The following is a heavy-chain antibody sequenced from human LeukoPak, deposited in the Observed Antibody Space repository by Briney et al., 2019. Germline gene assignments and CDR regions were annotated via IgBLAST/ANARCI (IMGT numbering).Heavy chain of an antibody. J-gene: IGHJ5*02. V-gene: IGHV4-59*09. D-gene: IGHD2-2*01. CDR2: IYYSGST. Sequence: YIYYSGSTNYNPSLKSRVTISVDTSKNQFSLKLSSVTAADTAVYYCARGPVVVVPAAWFDPWGQGTLVTVSS. CDR3: ARGPVVVVPAAWFDP.